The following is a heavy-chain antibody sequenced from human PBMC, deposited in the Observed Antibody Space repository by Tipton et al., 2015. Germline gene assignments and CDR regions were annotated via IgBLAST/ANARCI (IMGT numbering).Heavy chain of an antibody. J-gene: IGHJ4*02. V-gene: IGHV3-7*01. CDR1: GFTISHYW. Sequence: SLRLSCAASGFTISHYWMSWVRQAPGKGPEWVANIKEDGNDEYYVDSVQGRFTISRDNAKNSVYLQMNSLRVEDTAVYYCARDSPWGVYGYEIWGQGTLVTVSS. D-gene: IGHD5-12*01. CDR2: IKEDGNDE. CDR3: ARDSPWGVYGYEI.